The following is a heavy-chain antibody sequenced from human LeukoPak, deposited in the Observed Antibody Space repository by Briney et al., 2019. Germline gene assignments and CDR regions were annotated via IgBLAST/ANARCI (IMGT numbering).Heavy chain of an antibody. J-gene: IGHJ4*02. V-gene: IGHV1-18*01. Sequence: ASVKVSCKASGYTFISYGISWVRQAPGQGLEWMGRISAYNGNTNYAQKFQGRVTMTTDTSTSTAYMELGSLRSDDTAIYYCARDGAWAYYYDSSDYYPYYFDYWGQGTLVTVSS. D-gene: IGHD3-22*01. CDR3: ARDGAWAYYYDSSDYYPYYFDY. CDR2: ISAYNGNT. CDR1: GYTFISYG.